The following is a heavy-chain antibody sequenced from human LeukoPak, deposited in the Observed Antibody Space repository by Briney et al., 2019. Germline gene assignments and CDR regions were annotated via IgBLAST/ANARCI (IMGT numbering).Heavy chain of an antibody. CDR1: DFTVASTY. CDR2: IYRGGNT. J-gene: IGHJ4*02. D-gene: IGHD5-24*01. CDR3: ARAVTDGYSLDFYFDF. Sequence: GGSLRLSCAAYDFTVASTYMTWLRQAPGEGVEWGSTIYRGGNTFYADSVKGRFTISRDTSKNTLNLDMNSMGVEDTAVYYCARAVTDGYSLDFYFDFWGQGTLVTVSS. V-gene: IGHV3-53*01.